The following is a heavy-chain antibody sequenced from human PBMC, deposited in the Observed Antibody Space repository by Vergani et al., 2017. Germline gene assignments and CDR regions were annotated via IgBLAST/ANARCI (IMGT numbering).Heavy chain of an antibody. CDR1: GGSFSGYY. D-gene: IGHD1-26*01. CDR2: INHSGST. Sequence: QVQLPQWGAGLLKPSETLSLTCAVYGGSFSGYYWSWIRQPPGKGLEWIGEINHSGSTNYNPSLKSRVTISVDTSKNQFSLKLSSVTAADTAVYYCARGESGSLSYFDYWGQGTLVTVSS. V-gene: IGHV4-34*01. CDR3: ARGESGSLSYFDY. J-gene: IGHJ4*02.